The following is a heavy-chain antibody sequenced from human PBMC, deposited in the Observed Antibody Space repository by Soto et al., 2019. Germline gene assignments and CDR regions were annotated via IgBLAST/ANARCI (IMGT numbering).Heavy chain of an antibody. Sequence: QVQLVQSGAEVKKPGASVKVSCKASGYTFTSYDINWVRQATGQGLEWMGWMNPNSGNTGYAQKFQGRVTMTRNTSISTAYMELSSLRYEDTAVYYCARGGYYDFWSGSSNNWFDPWGQGTLVTVSS. CDR3: ARGGYYDFWSGSSNNWFDP. CDR2: MNPNSGNT. J-gene: IGHJ5*02. V-gene: IGHV1-8*01. D-gene: IGHD3-3*01. CDR1: GYTFTSYD.